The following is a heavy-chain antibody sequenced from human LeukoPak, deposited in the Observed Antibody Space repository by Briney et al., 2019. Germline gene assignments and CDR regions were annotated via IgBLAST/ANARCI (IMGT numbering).Heavy chain of an antibody. CDR1: GYTFTSYA. Sequence: ASVKVSCKASGYTFTSYAMHWVRQAPGQRLEWMGWINAGNGNTEYSQKFQGRVTITRDTSASTAYMELSSLRSEDTAVYYCAREGLYSSSPFDYWGQGTLVTVSS. CDR3: AREGLYSSSPFDY. CDR2: INAGNGNT. V-gene: IGHV1-3*01. J-gene: IGHJ4*02. D-gene: IGHD6-13*01.